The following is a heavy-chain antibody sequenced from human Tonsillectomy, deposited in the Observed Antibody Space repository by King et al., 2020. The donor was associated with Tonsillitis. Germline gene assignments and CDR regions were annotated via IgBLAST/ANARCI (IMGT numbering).Heavy chain of an antibody. CDR3: TRASNYALFDY. CDR1: GFSFSTYD. D-gene: IGHD4-11*01. J-gene: IGHJ4*02. Sequence: DVQLVESGGGLVQPGGSLRLSCAASGFSFSTYDMHWVRQVIGKGLEWVSVLTTTDVAPYAGAVQGRFTVSRATAKNSLYLQMSSLRAGETAVYYCTRASNYALFDYWGQGTLVTVSS. V-gene: IGHV3-13*01. CDR2: LTTTDVA.